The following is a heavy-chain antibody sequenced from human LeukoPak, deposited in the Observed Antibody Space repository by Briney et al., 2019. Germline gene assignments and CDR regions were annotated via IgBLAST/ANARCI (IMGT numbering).Heavy chain of an antibody. Sequence: KSSETLSLTCAVSGGSISSSNWWSWVRQPPGKGLEWIGEIYHSGSTNYNPSLKSRVTISVDKSKNQFSLKLSSVTAADTAVYYCARALGSSWPLPSLKYYFDYWGQGTLVTVSS. CDR1: GGSISSSNW. V-gene: IGHV4-4*02. CDR3: ARALGSSWPLPSLKYYFDY. J-gene: IGHJ4*02. CDR2: IYHSGST. D-gene: IGHD6-13*01.